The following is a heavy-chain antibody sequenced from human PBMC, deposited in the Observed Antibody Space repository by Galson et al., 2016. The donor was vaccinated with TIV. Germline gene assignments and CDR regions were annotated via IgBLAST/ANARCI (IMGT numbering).Heavy chain of an antibody. V-gene: IGHV3-23*01. Sequence: SLRLSCAASGFTFSSYAMSWVRQAPGKGLEWVLGFSSSGGSTYYPDSVQGRFTIYRDNSKKTLDLQMNSLRAEDTAVYYCVKVRWELLPRGAFDIWGQGTKVTVSS. CDR1: GFTFSSYA. CDR2: FSSSGGST. CDR3: VKVRWELLPRGAFDI. J-gene: IGHJ3*02. D-gene: IGHD1-26*01.